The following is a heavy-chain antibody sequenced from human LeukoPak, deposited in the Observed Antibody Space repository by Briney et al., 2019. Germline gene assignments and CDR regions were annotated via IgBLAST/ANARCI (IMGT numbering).Heavy chain of an antibody. CDR3: AREVMEYGDYSGWFDP. D-gene: IGHD4-17*01. Sequence: PGGSLRLSCAASGFTFSSYWMHWVRQAPGKGLVWVSCINSDGSSTSYADSVKGRFTISRDNAKNTLYLQMNSLRAEDTAVYYCAREVMEYGDYSGWFDPWGQGTLVTVSS. CDR2: INSDGSST. J-gene: IGHJ5*02. CDR1: GFTFSSYW. V-gene: IGHV3-74*01.